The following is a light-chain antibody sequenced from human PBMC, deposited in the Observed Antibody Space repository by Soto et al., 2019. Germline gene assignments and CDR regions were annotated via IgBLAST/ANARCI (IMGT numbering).Light chain of an antibody. V-gene: IGKV3-20*01. CDR1: QSVSSNY. J-gene: IGKJ4*01. Sequence: EIVLTQSPGTLSLSPGERAALSCRASQSVSSNYLAWYQQKPGQAPRLLIHGTSSRPTGIPDRFSGSGSGTDFTLTISRLEPEDFAVYYCQQYDSSPPGLTFGGGTKVEIK. CDR2: GTS. CDR3: QQYDSSPPGLT.